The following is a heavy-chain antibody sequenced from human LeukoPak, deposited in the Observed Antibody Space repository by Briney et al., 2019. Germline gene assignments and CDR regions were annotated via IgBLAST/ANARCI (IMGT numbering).Heavy chain of an antibody. CDR3: ARVTWYYYDSTLTIPSPHFDY. V-gene: IGHV1-18*01. CDR1: GYTFTSYG. Sequence: ASVKVSCKASGYTFTSYGISWVRQAPGQGLEWMGWISAYNGNTNYARKLQGRVTMTTDTSTSTAYMELRSLRSDDTAVYYCARVTWYYYDSTLTIPSPHFDYWGQGTLVTVSS. D-gene: IGHD3-22*01. CDR2: ISAYNGNT. J-gene: IGHJ4*02.